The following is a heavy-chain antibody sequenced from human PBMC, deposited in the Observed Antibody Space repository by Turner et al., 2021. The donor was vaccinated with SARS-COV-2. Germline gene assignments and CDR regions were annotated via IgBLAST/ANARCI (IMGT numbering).Heavy chain of an antibody. CDR2: IYYSGST. D-gene: IGHD3-3*01. Sequence: QLQLQESGPGLVKPSETLSLTCTVSGGSISSSSYYWGWIRQPPGKWLEWIGSIYYSGSTYYNPSLKSRVTISVDTSKNQFSLKLSSVTAADTAVYYCARTYYDFWSGYYGTPCYFDYWGQGTLVTVSS. V-gene: IGHV4-39*01. CDR3: ARTYYDFWSGYYGTPCYFDY. CDR1: GGSISSSSYY. J-gene: IGHJ4*02.